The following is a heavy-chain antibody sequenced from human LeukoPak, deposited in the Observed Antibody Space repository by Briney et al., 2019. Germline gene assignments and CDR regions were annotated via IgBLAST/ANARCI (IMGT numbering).Heavy chain of an antibody. D-gene: IGHD6-19*01. CDR3: ARVNDSSGWYGIYYYYYYYMDV. Sequence: PGGSLRLSCAASGFSISNYWMSWVRQAPGKGLEWVANIKEDGSEKYYVDSARGRFTTSRDNAKNSLYLQMNSLRAEDTAVYYCARVNDSSGWYGIYYYYYYYMDVWGKGTTVTVSS. CDR2: IKEDGSEK. V-gene: IGHV3-7*01. CDR1: GFSISNYW. J-gene: IGHJ6*03.